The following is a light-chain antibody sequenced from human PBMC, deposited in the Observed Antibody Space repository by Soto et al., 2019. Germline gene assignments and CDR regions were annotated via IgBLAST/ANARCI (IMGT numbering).Light chain of an antibody. J-gene: IGKJ1*01. V-gene: IGKV1-39*01. CDR1: QSISSY. CDR3: QHSYSTPRT. Sequence: DIQMTQSPSSLSASVGDTVTITSRASQSISSYVNWYQKKPGKAPKLLIYAASSLHSGPASRFSGRGSGTDCTLTISSQPPDDVANYYCQHSYSTPRTFGQGTKVEIK. CDR2: AAS.